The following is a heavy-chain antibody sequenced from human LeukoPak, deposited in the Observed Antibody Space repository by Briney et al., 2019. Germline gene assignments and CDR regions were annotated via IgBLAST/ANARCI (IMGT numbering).Heavy chain of an antibody. CDR2: INPNSGGT. CDR3: ARGIAAAGTEGGY. V-gene: IGHV1-2*02. D-gene: IGHD6-13*01. Sequence: ASVKVSCKASGYTFTGYYMHWARQAPGQGLEWMGWINPNSGGTNYAQKFQGRVTMTRDTSISTAYMELSRLRSDDTAVYYCARGIAAAGTEGGYWGQGTLVTVSS. CDR1: GYTFTGYY. J-gene: IGHJ4*02.